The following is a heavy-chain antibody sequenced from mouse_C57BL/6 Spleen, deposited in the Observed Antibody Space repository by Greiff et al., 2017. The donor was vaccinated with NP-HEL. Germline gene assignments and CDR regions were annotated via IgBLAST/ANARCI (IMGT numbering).Heavy chain of an antibody. CDR2: IWTGGGT. CDR3: ARKEGDYDYDGFAY. D-gene: IGHD2-4*01. CDR1: GFSLTSYA. J-gene: IGHJ3*01. Sequence: VKVEESGPGLVAPSQSLSITCTVSGFSLTSYAISWVRQPPGKGLEWLGVIWTGGGTNYNSALKSRLSISKDNSKSQVFLKMNSLQTDDTARYYGARKEGDYDYDGFAYWGQGTLVTVSA. V-gene: IGHV2-9-1*01.